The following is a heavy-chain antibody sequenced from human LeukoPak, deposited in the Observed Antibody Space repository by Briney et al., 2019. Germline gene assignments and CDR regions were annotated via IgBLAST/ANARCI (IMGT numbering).Heavy chain of an antibody. V-gene: IGHV4-59*06. CDR2: VYYSGST. D-gene: IGHD3-10*01. Sequence: PPETLSLTCTVSGGSISSHYWNWIRQHPGKGLEWIGSVYYSGSTYYNPSLKSRITISVDTSKNQFSLKLSSVTAADTAVYYCARVHLYGSGSYSFDPWGQGTLVTVSS. J-gene: IGHJ5*02. CDR3: ARVHLYGSGSYSFDP. CDR1: GGSISSHY.